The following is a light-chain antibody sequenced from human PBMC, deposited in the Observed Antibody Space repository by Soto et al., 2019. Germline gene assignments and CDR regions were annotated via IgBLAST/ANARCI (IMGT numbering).Light chain of an antibody. J-gene: IGKJ2*01. V-gene: IGKV4-1*01. CDR2: WAS. CDR3: QQYESTPPT. CDR1: QRVLYSSNNKTY. Sequence: DIVMTQSPDSLAVSLGERATINCKSSQRVLYSSNNKTYLAWYQQRPGQPPKLLIYWASTRESRVPDRFSGGGSGTDFPLTNTSLPAEDVAAYYCQQYESTPPTFGQGTKLEIK.